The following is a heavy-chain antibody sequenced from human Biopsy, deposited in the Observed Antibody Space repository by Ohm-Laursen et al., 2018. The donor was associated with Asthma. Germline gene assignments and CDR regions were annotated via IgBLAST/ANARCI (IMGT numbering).Heavy chain of an antibody. CDR1: GGSMTPTSHY. CDR3: ARRITIFGVVQKDHGMDA. J-gene: IGHJ6*02. V-gene: IGHV4-39*01. Sequence: GTLSLTCTVSGGSMTPTSHYWDWIRQAPGKELEWIGYISYGGKTSYNPSLKNRVTISRDTSKNQFSLRLTSVTAADTAVYFCARRITIFGVVQKDHGMDAWGQGTTVSVSS. D-gene: IGHD3-3*01. CDR2: ISYGGKT.